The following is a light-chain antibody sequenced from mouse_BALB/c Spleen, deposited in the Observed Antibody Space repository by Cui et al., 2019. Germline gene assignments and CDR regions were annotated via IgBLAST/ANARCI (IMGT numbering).Light chain of an antibody. CDR1: ENIYSY. CDR2: NAK. Sequence: DIQMTQSPALLSASVGETVTITCRGSENIYSYLAWYQQKQGKSPQLLIYNAKTLAEGVPSRFSGSGSGTQFSLKINSLQPEDFGSYYCQHHYGTPLTFGAGTKLELK. CDR3: QHHYGTPLT. V-gene: IGKV12-44*01. J-gene: IGKJ5*01.